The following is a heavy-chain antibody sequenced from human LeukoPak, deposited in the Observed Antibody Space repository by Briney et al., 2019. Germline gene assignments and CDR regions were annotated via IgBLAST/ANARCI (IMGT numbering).Heavy chain of an antibody. CDR1: GYTFTGYY. Sequence: ALVKVSCKASGYTFTGYYMHWVRQAPGQGLEWMGWINPNSGGTNYAQKFQGRVTMTRDTSISTAYMELSRLRSDDTAVYYCARVIAAAPQRDLGYWGQGTLVTVSS. CDR3: ARVIAAAPQRDLGY. CDR2: INPNSGGT. D-gene: IGHD6-13*01. V-gene: IGHV1-2*02. J-gene: IGHJ4*02.